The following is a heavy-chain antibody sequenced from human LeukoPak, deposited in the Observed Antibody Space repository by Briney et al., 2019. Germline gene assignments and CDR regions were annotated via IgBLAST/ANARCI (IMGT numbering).Heavy chain of an antibody. J-gene: IGHJ6*03. Sequence: GGTLRLSCAASGFTFSTYSMSWVRQAPGKGLEWVSVISGKGGDTFYADSVKGRFTISRDNSKNTLYLQMNSLRAEDTAVYYCARDRPQQWLVRGQRGYYYYMDVWGKGTTVTISS. V-gene: IGHV3-23*01. CDR3: ARDRPQQWLVRGQRGYYYYMDV. D-gene: IGHD6-19*01. CDR2: ISGKGGDT. CDR1: GFTFSTYS.